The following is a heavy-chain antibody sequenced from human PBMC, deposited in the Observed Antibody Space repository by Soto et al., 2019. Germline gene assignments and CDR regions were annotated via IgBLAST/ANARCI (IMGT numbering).Heavy chain of an antibody. CDR1: EYTFTSYA. V-gene: IGHV1-3*01. CDR2: LNAGNGNT. D-gene: IGHD5-18*01. CDR3: ARDGQRLYYFDY. J-gene: IGHJ4*02. Sequence: GASVKVSCKASEYTFTSYAMHWVRQAPGQSLEWVGLLNAGNGNTKYAQNCQVRVTITRDTSASTAYMELSSLRSEDTAVYYCARDGQRLYYFDYRAQGTLVTVSS.